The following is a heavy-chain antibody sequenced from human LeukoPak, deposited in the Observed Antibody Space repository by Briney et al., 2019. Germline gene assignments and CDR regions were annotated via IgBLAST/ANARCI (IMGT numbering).Heavy chain of an antibody. CDR3: ARVSSSASREVDY. V-gene: IGHV3-30*02. D-gene: IGHD6-6*01. J-gene: IGHJ4*02. CDR1: GFTFSSYG. CDR2: IRYDGSNK. Sequence: GGSLRLSCAASGFTFSSYGMHWVRQAPGKGLEWVAFIRYDGSNKYYADSVKGRITISSDNSKNTLYLQMNSLRSEDTAVYYCARVSSSASREVDYWGQGTLVTVSS.